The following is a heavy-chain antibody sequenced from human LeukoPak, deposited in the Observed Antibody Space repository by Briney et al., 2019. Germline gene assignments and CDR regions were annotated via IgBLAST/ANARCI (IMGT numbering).Heavy chain of an antibody. V-gene: IGHV1-69*05. CDR3: ARDLENYYDSSGPVFDY. D-gene: IGHD3-22*01. J-gene: IGHJ4*02. CDR1: GGTFSSYA. Sequence: ASVKVSCKASGGTFSSYAISWVRQAPGQGLEWMGRIIPIFGTANYAQKFQGRVTITTDESTSTAYMELSSLRSEDTAVYYCARDLENYYDSSGPVFDYWGQGTLVTVSS. CDR2: IIPIFGTA.